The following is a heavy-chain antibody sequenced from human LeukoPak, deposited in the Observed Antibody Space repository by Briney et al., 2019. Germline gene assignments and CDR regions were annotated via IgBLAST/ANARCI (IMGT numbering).Heavy chain of an antibody. Sequence: GGSLRLSCAASGFTFSSYAMTWVRQAPGKGLEWVSTICGSGGSTYYADSVKGRFTISRDNSNNTLYLQMNSLRTEDTALYYCAKARGYCSGTSCYAIDYWGQGTLVTVSS. CDR1: GFTFSSYA. CDR3: AKARGYCSGTSCYAIDY. J-gene: IGHJ4*02. V-gene: IGHV3-23*01. CDR2: ICGSGGST. D-gene: IGHD2-2*01.